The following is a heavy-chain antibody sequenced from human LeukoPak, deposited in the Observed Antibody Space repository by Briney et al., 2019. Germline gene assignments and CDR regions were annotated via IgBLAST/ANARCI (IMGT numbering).Heavy chain of an antibody. Sequence: GSLRPSCAAFGFTFRSYCMNWVRQAPGKGLGWVANIKQDGSENYYLDSVKGRFTIPRDNAKNSLSLQMNSLRAEDTAGYYCAKASVTSQYSVMDVWGQGTTVTVSS. CDR3: AKASVTSQYSVMDV. CDR1: GFTFRSYC. V-gene: IGHV3-7*04. J-gene: IGHJ6*01. D-gene: IGHD4-17*01. CDR2: IKQDGSEN.